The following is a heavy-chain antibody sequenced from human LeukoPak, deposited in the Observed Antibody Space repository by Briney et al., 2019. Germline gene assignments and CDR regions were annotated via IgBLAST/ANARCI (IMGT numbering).Heavy chain of an antibody. CDR1: GGTFSSYA. CDR3: ARGRYSGWYGMVYRWFDP. V-gene: IGHV1-8*02. D-gene: IGHD6-19*01. CDR2: MNPNSGNT. J-gene: IGHJ5*02. Sequence: GASVKVSCKASGGTFSSYAISWVRQAPGQGLEWMGWMNPNSGNTGYAQKFQGRVTMTRNTSIGTAYMELSSLRSEDTAVYYCARGRYSGWYGMVYRWFDPWGQETLVTVSS.